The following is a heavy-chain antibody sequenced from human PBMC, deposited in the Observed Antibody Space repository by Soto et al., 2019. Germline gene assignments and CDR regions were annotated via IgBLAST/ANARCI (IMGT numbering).Heavy chain of an antibody. D-gene: IGHD6-13*01. CDR3: ARERAAAGFDY. Sequence: QVQLVQSGAEVKKPGASVKVSCKASGYTFTSYVINWVRQATGQGLEWMGWMNPNSGNTGYAQEFQGRVTMTRNTSISTAYMDLSSLRSDDTAVYYCARERAAAGFDYWGQGTLVTVSS. CDR1: GYTFTSYV. V-gene: IGHV1-8*01. CDR2: MNPNSGNT. J-gene: IGHJ4*02.